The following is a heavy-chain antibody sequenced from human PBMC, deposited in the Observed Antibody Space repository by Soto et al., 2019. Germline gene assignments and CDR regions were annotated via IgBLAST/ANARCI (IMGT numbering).Heavy chain of an antibody. J-gene: IGHJ4*02. CDR3: ANEEAAVAFDY. CDR2: ISYDGSNK. CDR1: GFTFSSYG. V-gene: IGHV3-30*18. Sequence: QVQLVESGGGVVQPWRSLRLSCAASGFTFSSYGMHWVRQAPGKGLEWVAVISYDGSNKYYADSVKGRLPVSRDNSKNPLYLQMNSLRAEDTAVYYCANEEAAVAFDYWGQGTLVTASS. D-gene: IGHD6-13*01.